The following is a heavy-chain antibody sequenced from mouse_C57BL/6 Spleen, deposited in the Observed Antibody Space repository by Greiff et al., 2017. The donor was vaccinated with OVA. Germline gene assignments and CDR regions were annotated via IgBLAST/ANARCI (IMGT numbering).Heavy chain of an antibody. V-gene: IGHV1-53*01. J-gene: IGHJ4*01. CDR3: ARGGGAIYYEAMDY. Sequence: QVQLQQPGTELVKPGASVKLSCKASGYTFTSYWMHWVKQRPGQGLEWIGNINPSNGGTNYNEKIKSKATLTVDESSSTAYMQLSSLTSEDSAVYYCARGGGAIYYEAMDYWGQGTSVTVSS. CDR2: INPSNGGT. D-gene: IGHD2-4*01. CDR1: GYTFTSYW.